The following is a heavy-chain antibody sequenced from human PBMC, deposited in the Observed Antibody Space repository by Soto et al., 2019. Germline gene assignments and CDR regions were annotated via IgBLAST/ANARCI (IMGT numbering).Heavy chain of an antibody. CDR1: GGSFSVYY. V-gene: IGHV4-34*01. J-gene: IGHJ6*04. CDR3: ARTSGIDV. Sequence: QVQVQQWGAGLLKLSETLSLTCAVYGGSFSVYYWSWLRQPPGKGPEWIGEINYSGSTNYNPSLESRVTISVYQSKTHFSQKLNSVSAAHPAVYYCARTSGIDVWSKGSTLTVS. CDR2: INYSGST.